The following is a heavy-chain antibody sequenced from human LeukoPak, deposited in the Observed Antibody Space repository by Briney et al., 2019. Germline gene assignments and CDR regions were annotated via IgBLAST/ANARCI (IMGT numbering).Heavy chain of an antibody. CDR2: IYYSGST. CDR1: GGSISSYY. J-gene: IGHJ4*02. V-gene: IGHV4-59*12. D-gene: IGHD3-3*01. CDR3: ARKKDDFWSGYHLTYYFDY. Sequence: SETLSLTCTVSGGSISSYYWSWIRQPPGKGLEWIGYIYYSGSTNYNPSLKSRVTISVDTSKNQFSLKLSSVTAADTAVYYCARKKDDFWSGYHLTYYFDYWGQGTLVTVSS.